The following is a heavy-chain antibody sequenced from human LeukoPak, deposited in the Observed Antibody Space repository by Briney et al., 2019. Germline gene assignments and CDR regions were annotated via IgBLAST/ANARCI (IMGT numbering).Heavy chain of an antibody. J-gene: IGHJ6*03. CDR1: GGSISSNTYY. D-gene: IGHD6-13*01. V-gene: IGHV4-39*07. Sequence: SETMSLTCTVSGGSISSNTYYWGWIRQPPGKGLEWIGSIYYSGSTNYNPSLKSRVTISVDTSKNQFSLKLSSVTAADTAVYYCARTTEAHSWRTRYYDYYMDVWGKGTTVTVSS. CDR2: IYYSGST. CDR3: ARTTEAHSWRTRYYDYYMDV.